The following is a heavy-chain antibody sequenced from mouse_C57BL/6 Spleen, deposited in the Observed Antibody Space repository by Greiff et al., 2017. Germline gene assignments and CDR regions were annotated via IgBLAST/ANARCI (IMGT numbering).Heavy chain of an antibody. CDR1: GYTFTSYW. J-gene: IGHJ2*01. CDR3: ARGPYYYGSSYDFDY. CDR2: IYPGSGST. V-gene: IGHV1-55*01. Sequence: QVQLQQPGAELVKPGASVKMSCKASGYTFTSYWITWVKQRPGQGLEWIGDIYPGSGSTNYNEKFKSKATLTVDTSSSTAYMQLSSLTSEDSAVYYCARGPYYYGSSYDFDYWGQGTTRTVSS. D-gene: IGHD1-1*01.